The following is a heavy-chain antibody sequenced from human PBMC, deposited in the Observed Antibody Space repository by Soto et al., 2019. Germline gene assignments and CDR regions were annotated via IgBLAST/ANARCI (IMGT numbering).Heavy chain of an antibody. CDR1: GGSFSGYY. Sequence: SETLSLTCAVYGGSFSGYYWSWIRQPPGKGLEWFGEINHSGSTNYNPSLKSRVTISVDTSKNQFSLKLSSVTAADTAVYYCARGPYYYYVWGSYRYSPYYYYGMDVWGQGTTVTVSS. CDR3: ARGPYYYYVWGSYRYSPYYYYGMDV. V-gene: IGHV4-34*01. J-gene: IGHJ6*02. D-gene: IGHD3-16*02. CDR2: INHSGST.